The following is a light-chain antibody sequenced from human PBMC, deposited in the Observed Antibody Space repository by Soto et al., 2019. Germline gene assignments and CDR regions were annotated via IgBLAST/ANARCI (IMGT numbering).Light chain of an antibody. CDR2: AVS. CDR1: SSDVGGYNY. Sequence: QSALTQPASVSGSPGQSITISCTGTSSDVGGYNYVSWYQQHPGKAPKLMIYAVSNRPSGVSNRFSGSKSGNTASLTISGLQVEDEADYYCSSYTSSSTPYVFGTGTKLTVL. V-gene: IGLV2-14*01. CDR3: SSYTSSSTPYV. J-gene: IGLJ1*01.